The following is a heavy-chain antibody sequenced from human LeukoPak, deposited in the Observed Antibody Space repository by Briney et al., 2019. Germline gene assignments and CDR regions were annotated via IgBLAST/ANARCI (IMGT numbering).Heavy chain of an antibody. Sequence: TGGSLRLSRAASGFTVSSNYMNWVRQAPGKGLEWVSVIYGGGNIYYADSVKGRFTISRDNSKNTLYLQMNSLRAEDTAVYYCARGAGYNYPYYFDYWGQGTLVTVSS. V-gene: IGHV3-53*01. D-gene: IGHD5-24*01. J-gene: IGHJ4*02. CDR3: ARGAGYNYPYYFDY. CDR1: GFTVSSNY. CDR2: IYGGGNI.